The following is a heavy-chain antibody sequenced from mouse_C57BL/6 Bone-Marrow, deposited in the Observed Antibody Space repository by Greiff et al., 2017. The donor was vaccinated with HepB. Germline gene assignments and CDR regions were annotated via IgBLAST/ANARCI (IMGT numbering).Heavy chain of an antibody. D-gene: IGHD1-1*01. CDR2: IHPSDSDT. Sequence: QVQLKQPGAELVKPGASVKVSCKASGYTFTSYWMHWVKQRPGQGLEWIGRIHPSDSDTNYNQKFKGKATLTVDKSASTAYMQLSSLTSEDSAVYYCALIYYYGSRDYWGQGTSVNVSS. CDR1: GYTFTSYW. V-gene: IGHV1-74*01. J-gene: IGHJ4*01. CDR3: ALIYYYGSRDY.